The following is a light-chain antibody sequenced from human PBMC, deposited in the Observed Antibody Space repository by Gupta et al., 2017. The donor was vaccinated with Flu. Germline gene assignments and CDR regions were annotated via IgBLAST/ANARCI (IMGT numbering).Light chain of an antibody. CDR3: QQDRSSPRT. CDR2: GAS. Sequence: EILLTQSPVTLSLSPGESATLSCRASQSLNGIFLAWYQQKPGQAPRLLLYGASSRATGIPDRFSGSGSGTDFTLNISRLEPEDFAVYYCQQDRSSPRTFGQGTKVEIK. J-gene: IGKJ1*01. V-gene: IGKV3-20*01. CDR1: QSLNGIF.